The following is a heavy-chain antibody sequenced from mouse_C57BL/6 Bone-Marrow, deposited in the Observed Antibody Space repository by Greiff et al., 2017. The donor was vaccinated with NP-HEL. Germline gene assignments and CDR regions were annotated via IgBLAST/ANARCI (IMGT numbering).Heavy chain of an antibody. CDR1: GYTFTSYG. CDR2: IYPRSGNT. D-gene: IGHD2-5*01. CDR3: ARSVPYYSNYVDD. Sequence: QVQLKQSGAELARPGASVKLSCKASGYTFTSYGISWVKQRTGQGLEWIGEIYPRSGNTYYNEKFKGKATLTADKSSSTAYMELRSLTSEDSAVYFCARSVPYYSNYVDDWGQGTTLTVSS. J-gene: IGHJ2*01. V-gene: IGHV1-81*01.